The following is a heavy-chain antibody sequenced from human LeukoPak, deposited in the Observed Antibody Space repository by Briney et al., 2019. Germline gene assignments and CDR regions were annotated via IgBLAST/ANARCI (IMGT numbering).Heavy chain of an antibody. CDR1: GFSFGDYA. V-gene: IGHV3-23*01. D-gene: IGHD3-16*01. J-gene: IGHJ4*02. CDR3: ARDPYTPLLYRLAH. Sequence: GGSLRLSCTASGFSFGDYAMIWVRQAAGMGLDGVSRISANGQATYYADFVEGRCTISRGNSKSTLYLQLNSLRAEDTATYYCARDPYTPLLYRLAHWGQGTLVTVSS. CDR2: ISANGQAT.